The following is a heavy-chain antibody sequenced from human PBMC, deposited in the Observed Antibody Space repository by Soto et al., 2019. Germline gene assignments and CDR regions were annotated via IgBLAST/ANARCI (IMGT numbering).Heavy chain of an antibody. Sequence: QVQLQQWGAGLLKPSETLSLTCAVYGGSFSGYYWTWIRQSPEKGLEWIGEVNHSGTTYYNPSLKTRVTISVHTPKNQFSLKMSSVTAADTAVYYCARGIVYCSSINCYSSRRLRFDSWGQGTLVTVSS. J-gene: IGHJ4*02. D-gene: IGHD2-2*01. CDR2: VNHSGTT. V-gene: IGHV4-34*01. CDR3: ARGIVYCSSINCYSSRRLRFDS. CDR1: GGSFSGYY.